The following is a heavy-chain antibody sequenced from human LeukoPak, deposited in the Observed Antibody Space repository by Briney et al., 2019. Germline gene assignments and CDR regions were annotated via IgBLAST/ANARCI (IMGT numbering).Heavy chain of an antibody. Sequence: GGSLRLSCAASGFTFSSYVMTGVRQAPGKGLEWVTTTTGSGATTDYADSVKGRFTISRDNSKNTLSLQMNSLRAEDTAVYYCARSWYFDLWGRGTLVTVSS. J-gene: IGHJ2*01. CDR1: GFTFSSYV. V-gene: IGHV3-23*01. CDR2: TTGSGATT. CDR3: ARSWYFDL.